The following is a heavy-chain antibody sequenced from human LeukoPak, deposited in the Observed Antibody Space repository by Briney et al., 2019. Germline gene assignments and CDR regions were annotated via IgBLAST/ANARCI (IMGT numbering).Heavy chain of an antibody. CDR2: VRSKAYGGTT. J-gene: IGHJ3*02. D-gene: IGHD2-21*01. CDR1: GFTFSSYG. CDR3: TRLIGNAFDI. V-gene: IGHV3-49*03. Sequence: PGGSLRLSCAASGFTFSSYGMHWIRQAPGKGLEWVGFVRSKAYGGTTEYAASVKGSFTISRDDSKSIAYLQMNSLKTEDTAVYYCTRLIGNAFDIWGQGTMVTVSS.